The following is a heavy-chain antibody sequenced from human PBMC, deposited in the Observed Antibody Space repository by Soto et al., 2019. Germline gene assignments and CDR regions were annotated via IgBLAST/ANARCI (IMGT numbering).Heavy chain of an antibody. J-gene: IGHJ4*02. Sequence: ASVKVSCKASGGTFSSYAISWVRQAPGQGLEWMGGIIPIFGTANYAQKFQGRVTITADESTSTAYMELSSLRSEDTAVYYCARVRDSSGYMWVYWGQGTLVTVSS. CDR2: IIPIFGTA. CDR1: GGTFSSYA. V-gene: IGHV1-69*13. CDR3: ARVRDSSGYMWVY. D-gene: IGHD3-22*01.